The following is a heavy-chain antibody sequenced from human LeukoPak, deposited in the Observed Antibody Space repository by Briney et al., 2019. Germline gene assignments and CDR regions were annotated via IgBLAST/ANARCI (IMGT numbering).Heavy chain of an antibody. Sequence: ASVKVSCKDSGYTFTGYYMYWVRQAPGQGLEWMGWISPNSGGTNYAQKFQGRVTMTRDTSISTVYMELSRLTSDDTAAYYCERYGRDRYKLVHFWGQGTLVTVSS. J-gene: IGHJ4*02. CDR1: GYTFTGYY. CDR2: ISPNSGGT. V-gene: IGHV1-2*02. CDR3: ERYGRDRYKLVHF. D-gene: IGHD5-24*01.